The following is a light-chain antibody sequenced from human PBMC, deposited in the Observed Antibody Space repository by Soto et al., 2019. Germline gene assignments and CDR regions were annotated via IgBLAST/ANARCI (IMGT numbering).Light chain of an antibody. CDR3: QRYNDWPPLT. CDR1: QSITTN. Sequence: EKVLTQSPVTLSVSLGERATLSCRASQSITTNLAWYQQKPGQAPRLLIFGASNTATGIPARFSGSGSGTEFSLNISSRQSEDSAIYYCQRYNDWPPLTFGGGTQVEI. CDR2: GAS. J-gene: IGKJ4*01. V-gene: IGKV3-15*01.